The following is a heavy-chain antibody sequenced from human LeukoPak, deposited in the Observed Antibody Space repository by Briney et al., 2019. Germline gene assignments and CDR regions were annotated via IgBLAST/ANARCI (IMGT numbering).Heavy chain of an antibody. V-gene: IGHV4-34*01. CDR3: ARDLVGGEEDY. D-gene: IGHD1-26*01. J-gene: IGHJ4*02. CDR2: INHSGST. Sequence: SETLSLTCAVYGGSFSGYYWSWIRQPPGKGLEWIGEINHSGSTNYNPSLKSRVTISVDTSKNQFSLKLSSVTAADTAVYYCARDLVGGEEDYWGQGTLVTVSS. CDR1: GGSFSGYY.